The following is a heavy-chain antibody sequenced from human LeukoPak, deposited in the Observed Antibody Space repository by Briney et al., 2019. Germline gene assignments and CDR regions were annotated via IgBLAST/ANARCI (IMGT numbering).Heavy chain of an antibody. Sequence: ASVKVSCKASGYTFTAYYMYWLRQAPGQGLEWMGWINPNSGGTNYAQNFQGRVTMTRDTSISTAYMELSRLRSDDTAVYYCASDLWGVGPSLVGYYFDHWGQGTLVTVSS. J-gene: IGHJ4*02. CDR3: ASDLWGVGPSLVGYYFDH. V-gene: IGHV1-2*02. D-gene: IGHD1-26*01. CDR2: INPNSGGT. CDR1: GYTFTAYY.